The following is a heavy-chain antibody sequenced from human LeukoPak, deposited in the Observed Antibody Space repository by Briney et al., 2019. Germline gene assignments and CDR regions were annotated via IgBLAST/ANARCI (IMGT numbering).Heavy chain of an antibody. CDR1: GFSFGSYA. D-gene: IGHD6-19*01. V-gene: IGHV3-23*01. Sequence: PGGSLRLSCAASGFSFGSYAMSWVRQAPGKGLEWVSALSGRGGSTYYADSVKGRFTISRDNSKNTLYLQMNSLRAEDTAVYYRAKDRGSGWPQFDYWGQGTLVTVSS. CDR2: LSGRGGST. CDR3: AKDRGSGWPQFDY. J-gene: IGHJ4*02.